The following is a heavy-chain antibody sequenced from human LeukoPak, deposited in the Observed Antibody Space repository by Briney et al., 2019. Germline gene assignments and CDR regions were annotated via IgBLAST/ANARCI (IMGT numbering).Heavy chain of an antibody. CDR3: ARSRSSSSEVLYYFDY. D-gene: IGHD6-6*01. Sequence: ASVKVPYKASGYTFTSYGISWVRQAPGQGLEWMGWISAYNGNTNYAQKLQGRVTMTTDTSTSTAYMELRSLRSDDTAVYYCARSRSSSSEVLYYFDYWGQGTLVTVSS. V-gene: IGHV1-18*01. CDR2: ISAYNGNT. J-gene: IGHJ4*02. CDR1: GYTFTSYG.